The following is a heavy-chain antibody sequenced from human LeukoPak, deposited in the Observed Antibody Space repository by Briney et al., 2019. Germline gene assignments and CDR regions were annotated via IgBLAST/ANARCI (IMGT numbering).Heavy chain of an antibody. V-gene: IGHV4-34*01. D-gene: IGHD3-3*01. CDR3: ARRQGVAWSGYVLTV. J-gene: IGHJ6*04. CDR2: MAHSGSK. CDR1: GGAFSVHY. Sequence: SETLSVTCAVCGGAFSVHYWRGIRQPTGEGLEWIGDMAHSGSKNYNPSLKSRVTISVDTSKNHFSLKLSSVTAADTAVYYCARRQGVAWSGYVLTVWGEGTTVTVSS.